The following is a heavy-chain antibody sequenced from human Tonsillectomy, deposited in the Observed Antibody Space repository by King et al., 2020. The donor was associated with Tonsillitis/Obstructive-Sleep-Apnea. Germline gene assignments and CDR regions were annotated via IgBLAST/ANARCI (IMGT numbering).Heavy chain of an antibody. V-gene: IGHV1-69*01. J-gene: IGHJ1*01. Sequence: QLVQSGAEVKKPGSSVKVSCKASGGTFSSYAISWVRQAPGQGLEWMGGIIPIFGTANYAQKFQGRGTITADESTSTAYMELSSLRSEDTAVYYCARGLLGYCSGGSCYSYFQHWGQGTLVTVSS. CDR2: IIPIFGTA. CDR3: ARGLLGYCSGGSCYSYFQH. CDR1: GGTFSSYA. D-gene: IGHD2-15*01.